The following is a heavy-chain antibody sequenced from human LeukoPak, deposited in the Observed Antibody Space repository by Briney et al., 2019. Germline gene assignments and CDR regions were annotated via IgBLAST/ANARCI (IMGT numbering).Heavy chain of an antibody. J-gene: IGHJ4*02. CDR2: IIPILGIA. CDR1: GYTFTSYG. CDR3: AREAYDILTGYGNFFDY. D-gene: IGHD3-9*01. Sequence: ASVKVSCKASGYTFTSYGISWVRQAPGQGLEWMGRIIPILGIANYAQKFQGRVAITADKSTSTAYMERSSLRSEDTAVYYCAREAYDILTGYGNFFDYWGQGTLVTVSS. V-gene: IGHV1-69*04.